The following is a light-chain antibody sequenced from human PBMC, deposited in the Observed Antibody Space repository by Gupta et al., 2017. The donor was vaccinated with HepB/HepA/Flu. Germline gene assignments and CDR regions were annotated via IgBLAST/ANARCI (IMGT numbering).Light chain of an antibody. V-gene: IGKV3-15*01. CDR1: QSVSSN. J-gene: IGKJ2*01. Sequence: EIVMTQSPATLSVSPGERATLSCRASQSVSSNLAWYQQKPGQAPRLLIYGASTRATGIPARFSGSGYGTEFTLTISSLQSEDFAVYYCQQYNNWPPSTFGQGTMLEIK. CDR2: GAS. CDR3: QQYNNWPPST.